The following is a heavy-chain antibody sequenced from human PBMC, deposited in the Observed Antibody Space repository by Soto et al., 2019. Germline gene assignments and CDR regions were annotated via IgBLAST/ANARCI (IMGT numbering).Heavy chain of an antibody. Sequence: EVQLVESGGGLVQPGGSLRLSCAASGFTFSSYSMNWVRQAPGKGLEWVSYISSSSSTIYYADSVKGRFTISRDNAKNSLYLQMNSLRDEDTAVYYCARDKWGYYYDSSHAFDIWGQGTMVTISS. CDR1: GFTFSSYS. CDR3: ARDKWGYYYDSSHAFDI. V-gene: IGHV3-48*02. CDR2: ISSSSSTI. J-gene: IGHJ3*02. D-gene: IGHD3-22*01.